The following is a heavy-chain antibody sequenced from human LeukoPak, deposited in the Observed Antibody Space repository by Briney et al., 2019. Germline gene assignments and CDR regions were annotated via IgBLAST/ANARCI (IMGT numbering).Heavy chain of an antibody. D-gene: IGHD2-2*01. J-gene: IGHJ4*02. CDR3: ARGQCSSPSCRYFDY. Sequence: PGGSLRLSCAASGFTFSTFAMSWVRQAPGTGLEWVSCFSGSGASTYYADSVKGRFTISRDNSKNTLYLQMNSLRAEDTAVYYCARGQCSSPSCRYFDYWGQGTLVTVSS. CDR2: FSGSGAST. V-gene: IGHV3-23*01. CDR1: GFTFSTFA.